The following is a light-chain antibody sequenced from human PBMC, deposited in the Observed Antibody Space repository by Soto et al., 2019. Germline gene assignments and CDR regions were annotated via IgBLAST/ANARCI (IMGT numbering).Light chain of an antibody. Sequence: DIQMDQSTFSLSASVGDRVVIACRASQTIGKYVNWYQQKPGKAHNLLIYAASSLQRGVPSRFSGSGSGTYFTLTIPGLQPEDFDTYHCQQSSNTPWTFGQATMVEVK. J-gene: IGKJ1*01. CDR3: QQSSNTPWT. CDR2: AAS. CDR1: QTIGKY. V-gene: IGKV1-39*01.